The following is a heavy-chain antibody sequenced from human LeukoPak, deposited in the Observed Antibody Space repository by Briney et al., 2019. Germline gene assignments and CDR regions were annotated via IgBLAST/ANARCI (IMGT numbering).Heavy chain of an antibody. D-gene: IGHD6-19*01. CDR2: ISSSSSYT. CDR3: ARAKEQWLARPLDY. Sequence: GGSLRLSCAASGFTFSSYAMSWVRQAPGKGLEWVSYISSSSSYTNYADSVKGRFTISRDNAKNSLYLQMNSLRAEDTAVYYCARAKEQWLARPLDYWGQGTLVTVSS. V-gene: IGHV3-21*05. CDR1: GFTFSSYA. J-gene: IGHJ4*02.